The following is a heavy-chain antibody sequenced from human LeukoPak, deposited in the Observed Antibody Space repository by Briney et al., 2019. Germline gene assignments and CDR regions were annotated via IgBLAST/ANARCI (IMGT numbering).Heavy chain of an antibody. CDR1: GFTFSSYA. J-gene: IGHJ4*02. CDR2: ISYDGSNK. V-gene: IGHV3-30-3*01. Sequence: HPGGSLRLSCAASGFTFSSYAMHWVRQAPGKGLEWVAVISYDGSNKYYADSVKGRFTISRDNSKNTLYLQMNSLRAEDTAVYYCAKDFMAYYGSGSYSVDYWGQGTLVTVSS. D-gene: IGHD3-10*01. CDR3: AKDFMAYYGSGSYSVDY.